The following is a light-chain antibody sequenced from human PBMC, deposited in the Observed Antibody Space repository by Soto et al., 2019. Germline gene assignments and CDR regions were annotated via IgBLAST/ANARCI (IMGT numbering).Light chain of an antibody. Sequence: VVLTQSPGTLSLSPGERANLSCRASQSVTGNYLAWYQQKHVQAPTPLIHDASSRASGIPERFNGSVSGSDFTLTITRPKPEDFAVYLCHQFGRYPPPFGQGTKLEIK. J-gene: IGKJ2*01. CDR3: HQFGRYPPP. CDR2: DAS. CDR1: QSVTGNY. V-gene: IGKV3-20*01.